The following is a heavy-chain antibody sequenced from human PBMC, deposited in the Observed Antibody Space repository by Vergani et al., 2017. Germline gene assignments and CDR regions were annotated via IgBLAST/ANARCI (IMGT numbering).Heavy chain of an antibody. D-gene: IGHD6-19*01. J-gene: IGHJ3*02. V-gene: IGHV3-23*04. CDR1: SFSVSSHY. Sequence: LVESGGGLVQPGGSLRLSCAASSFSVSSHYMTWVRQAPGKGLEWVSTLSASDRRTHYADSVKGRFTISRDNSKNTLFLHMNSLRPEDTAVYYCAKVGRSEVAGTFGAFDIWVQGAMVTVSS. CDR3: AKVGRSEVAGTFGAFDI. CDR2: LSASDRRT.